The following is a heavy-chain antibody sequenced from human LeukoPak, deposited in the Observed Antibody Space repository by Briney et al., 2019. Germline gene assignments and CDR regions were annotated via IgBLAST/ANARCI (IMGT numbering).Heavy chain of an antibody. CDR3: ARDRRESSKANDAFDI. D-gene: IGHD4-11*01. V-gene: IGHV4-59*01. CDR2: IYYTGAT. Sequence: TSETLSLTCSVSGGSISSYYWSWIRQPPGKRLEWIGYIYYTGATYYNPSLESRVTISIDTSNRQLSLELRSVTAADTAVYFCARDRRESSKANDAFDIWGQGTMVTVSS. J-gene: IGHJ3*02. CDR1: GGSISSYY.